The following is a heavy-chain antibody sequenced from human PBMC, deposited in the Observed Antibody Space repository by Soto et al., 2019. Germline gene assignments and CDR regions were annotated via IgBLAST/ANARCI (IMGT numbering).Heavy chain of an antibody. CDR1: GGSFSGYY. CDR3: ARGGLRYFDWLLGY. Sequence: SETLSLTCAFYGGSFSGYYWSLIRQPPGKGLEWIGEINHSGSTNYNPSLKSRVTISVDTSKNQFSLKLSSVTAADTAVYYCARGGLRYFDWLLGYWGQGTLVTVSS. D-gene: IGHD3-9*01. CDR2: INHSGST. J-gene: IGHJ4*02. V-gene: IGHV4-34*01.